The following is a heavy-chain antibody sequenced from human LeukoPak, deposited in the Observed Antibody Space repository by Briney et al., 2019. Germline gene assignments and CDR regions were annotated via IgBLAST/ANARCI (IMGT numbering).Heavy chain of an antibody. Sequence: SETLSLTCTVSDGSICSYYWSWIREPAGKGLEWIGRIYTSGSTNYNPSLKSRVTMSVDTSKNQFSLKLSSVTAADTAVYYCARDSGSFWSGYPFDYWGRGTLVTVSS. J-gene: IGHJ4*02. CDR2: IYTSGST. CDR3: ARDSGSFWSGYPFDY. V-gene: IGHV4-4*07. D-gene: IGHD3-3*01. CDR1: DGSICSYY.